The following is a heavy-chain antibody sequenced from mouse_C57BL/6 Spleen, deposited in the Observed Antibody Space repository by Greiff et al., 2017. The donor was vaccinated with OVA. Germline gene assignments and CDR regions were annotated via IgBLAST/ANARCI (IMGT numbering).Heavy chain of an antibody. J-gene: IGHJ1*03. Sequence: VQLQQPGAELVKPGASVKVFCKASGYTFTSYWMHWVKQRPGQGLEWIGRIHPSDSDTNYNQKFKGKATLTVDKSSSTAYMQLSSLTSEDSAVYYCAIWRWLLIDFDVWGTGTTVTVSS. D-gene: IGHD2-3*01. CDR3: AIWRWLLIDFDV. CDR2: IHPSDSDT. CDR1: GYTFTSYW. V-gene: IGHV1-74*01.